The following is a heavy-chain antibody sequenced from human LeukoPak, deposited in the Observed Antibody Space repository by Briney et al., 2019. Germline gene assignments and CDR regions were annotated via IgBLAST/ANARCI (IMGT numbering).Heavy chain of an antibody. CDR2: ISSSSSYI. V-gene: IGHV3-21*04. Sequence: GGSLRLSCAASGFTFSSYSMNWVRQAPGEGLEWVSSISSSSSYIYYADSVKGRFTISRDNAKNSLYLQMNSLRAEDTAVYYCAKSPDSSGYYSYYYGMDVWGQGTTVTVSS. J-gene: IGHJ6*02. D-gene: IGHD3-22*01. CDR1: GFTFSSYS. CDR3: AKSPDSSGYYSYYYGMDV.